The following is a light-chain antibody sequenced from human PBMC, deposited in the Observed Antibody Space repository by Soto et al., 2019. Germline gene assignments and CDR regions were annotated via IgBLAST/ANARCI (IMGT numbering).Light chain of an antibody. J-gene: IGKJ2*01. Sequence: DIQITQSPSTLSASVGDRVTITCRSSQSISSWLAWYQQKPGKAPKLLIYKASSLESGVPSRFSGSGSGTEFTLAISSLQSDDFATYYCQQYKSYSYTFGQGTKVDIK. CDR3: QQYKSYSYT. CDR2: KAS. V-gene: IGKV1-5*03. CDR1: QSISSW.